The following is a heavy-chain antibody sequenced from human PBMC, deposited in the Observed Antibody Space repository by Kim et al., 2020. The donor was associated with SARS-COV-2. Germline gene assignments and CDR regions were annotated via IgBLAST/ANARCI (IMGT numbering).Heavy chain of an antibody. J-gene: IGHJ4*02. Sequence: ADSVKGRFTISRDNAKNALYLQMNSLRAEDTAVNNCTRDENYGGYPGPYWGQGTLITVSS. V-gene: IGHV3-21*01. CDR3: TRDENYGGYPGPY. D-gene: IGHD4-17*01.